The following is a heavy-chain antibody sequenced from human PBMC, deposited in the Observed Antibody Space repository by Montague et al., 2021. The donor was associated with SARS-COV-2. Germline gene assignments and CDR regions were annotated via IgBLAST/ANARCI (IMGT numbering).Heavy chain of an antibody. CDR1: GGSISGDNYY. J-gene: IGHJ2*01. CDR3: ARSRGWGSRGAGYIDL. Sequence: TLSLTCTVSGGSISGDNYYWTWIRQHPGKGLEWIAYIYYTGSTYYNPSLQSRLRTSLDTSKNQFSLTWTSVTAADTAIYYCARSRGWGSRGAGYIDLWGRGTLVTVSS. V-gene: IGHV4-31*03. CDR2: IYYTGST. D-gene: IGHD1-26*01.